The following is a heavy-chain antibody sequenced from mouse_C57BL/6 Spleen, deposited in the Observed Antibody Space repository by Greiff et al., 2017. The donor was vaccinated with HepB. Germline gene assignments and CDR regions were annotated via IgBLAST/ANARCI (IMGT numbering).Heavy chain of an antibody. CDR3: ARGNRPYWYFDV. V-gene: IGHV1-53*01. J-gene: IGHJ1*03. CDR1: GYTFTSYW. Sequence: VQLQQSGTELVKPGASVKLSCKASGYTFTSYWMHWVKQRPGQGLEWIGNINPSNGGTNYNEKFKSKATLTVDKSSSTAYMQLSSLTSEDSAVYYCARGNRPYWYFDVWGTGTTVTVSS. CDR2: INPSNGGT.